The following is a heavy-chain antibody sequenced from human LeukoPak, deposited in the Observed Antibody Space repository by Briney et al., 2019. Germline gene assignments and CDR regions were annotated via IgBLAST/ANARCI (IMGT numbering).Heavy chain of an antibody. CDR1: GGSISSGSYY. CDR2: IYTSGST. D-gene: IGHD3-3*01. Sequence: SETLSLTCTVSGGSISSGSYYWSWIRQPAGKGLEWIGRIYTSGSTNYNPSLKSRVTISVDTSKNQFSLKLSSVTAADTAVYYCARAVGWFHYFDYWGQGTLVTVSS. J-gene: IGHJ4*02. V-gene: IGHV4-61*02. CDR3: ARAVGWFHYFDY.